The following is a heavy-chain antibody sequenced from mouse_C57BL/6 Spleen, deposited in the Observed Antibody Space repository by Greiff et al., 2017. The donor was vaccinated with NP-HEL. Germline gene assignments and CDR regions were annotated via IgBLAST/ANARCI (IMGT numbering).Heavy chain of an antibody. Sequence: HVKQSGAELVKPGASVKISCKASGYAFSSYWMNWVKQRPGKGLEWIGQIYPGDGDTNYNGKFKGKATLTADKSSSTAYMQLSSLTSKDSAVYFCARSNSRWYFDVWGTGTTVTVSS. J-gene: IGHJ1*03. CDR2: IYPGDGDT. D-gene: IGHD1-1*01. CDR1: GYAFSSYW. CDR3: ARSNSRWYFDV. V-gene: IGHV1-80*01.